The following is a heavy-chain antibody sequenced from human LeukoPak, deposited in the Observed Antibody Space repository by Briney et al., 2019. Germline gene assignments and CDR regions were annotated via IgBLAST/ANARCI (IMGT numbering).Heavy chain of an antibody. Sequence: ASVKVSCKASGGTFISYAISWVRQAPGQGLEWMGWISAYNGNTNYAQKLQGRVTMTTDTSTSTAYMELRSLRSDDTAVYYCAREGYYDSSGYPNPYWYFDLWGRGTLVTVSS. J-gene: IGHJ2*01. CDR3: AREGYYDSSGYPNPYWYFDL. CDR1: GGTFISYA. CDR2: ISAYNGNT. D-gene: IGHD3-22*01. V-gene: IGHV1-18*01.